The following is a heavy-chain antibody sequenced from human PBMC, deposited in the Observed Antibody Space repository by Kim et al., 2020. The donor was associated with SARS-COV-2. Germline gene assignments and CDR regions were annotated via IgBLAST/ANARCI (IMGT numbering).Heavy chain of an antibody. V-gene: IGHV3-21*01. Sequence: GGSLRLSCAASGFTFSTYSMNWVRQAPGKGLEWVSSISSSSNYIYYADSVKGRFTISRDNAKNSLYLQMNSLRAEDTAVYYCARAPAAVTLSQDCWGQGTLVTVSS. D-gene: IGHD4-17*01. J-gene: IGHJ4*02. CDR3: ARAPAAVTLSQDC. CDR2: ISSSSNYI. CDR1: GFTFSTYS.